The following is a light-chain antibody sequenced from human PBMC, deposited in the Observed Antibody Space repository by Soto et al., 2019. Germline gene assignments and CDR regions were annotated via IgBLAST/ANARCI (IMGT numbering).Light chain of an antibody. J-gene: IGKJ2*01. CDR2: GAS. V-gene: IGKV3-15*01. CDR3: QQYDNWPPYT. Sequence: EIVMTQSPATLSVSPGERATLSCRASQSIRNNLIWYQQKSGQAPRLLIYGASTRATGIPARFSGSGSGTEFTLTISSLQSGDFAVYYCQQYDNWPPYTFGQGTK. CDR1: QSIRNN.